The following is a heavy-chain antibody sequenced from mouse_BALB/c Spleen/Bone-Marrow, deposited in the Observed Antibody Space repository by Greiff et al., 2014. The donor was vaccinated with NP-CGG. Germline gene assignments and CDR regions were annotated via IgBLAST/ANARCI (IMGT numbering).Heavy chain of an antibody. D-gene: IGHD1-1*01. Sequence: VQLKQSGPELVKPGASVKISCKASGYSFTGYFMNWVMQSHGKSLEWIGRINPYNGDTFYNQKFKGKATLTVDKSSSTANMELQSLASEAYEFDDCERARNYDSSYFDYWGQGTTLTVAS. CDR2: INPYNGDT. J-gene: IGHJ2*01. CDR3: ERARNYDSSYFDY. V-gene: IGHV1-20*02. CDR1: GYSFTGYF.